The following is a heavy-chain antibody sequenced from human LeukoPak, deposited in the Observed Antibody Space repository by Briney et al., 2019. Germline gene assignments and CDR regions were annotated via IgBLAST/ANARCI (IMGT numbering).Heavy chain of an antibody. CDR2: IYYSGST. D-gene: IGHD4-17*01. V-gene: IGHV4-39*01. Sequence: SETLSLTCTVSSGSISSSSYYWGWIRQPPGKGLEWIGSIYYSGSTYHNPSLKSRVTISVDTSKNQFSLKLSSVTAADTAVYYCARHFTTMTPWYFDYWGQGTLVTVSS. J-gene: IGHJ4*02. CDR1: SGSISSSSYY. CDR3: ARHFTTMTPWYFDY.